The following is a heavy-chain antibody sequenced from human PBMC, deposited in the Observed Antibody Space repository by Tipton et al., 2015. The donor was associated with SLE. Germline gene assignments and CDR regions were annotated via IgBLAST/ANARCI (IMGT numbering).Heavy chain of an antibody. V-gene: IGHV4-59*01. CDR1: GGSISSYY. Sequence: TLSLTCTVSGGSISSYYWRWIRQPPGKGLEWIGYIYYSGSTNYNPSLKSRVTISVETSKNQFSLKLSTVRAADTAVYYCASAAWDYDSSGSGAFDIWGQGTMVTVSS. CDR3: ASAAWDYDSSGSGAFDI. D-gene: IGHD3-22*01. CDR2: IYYSGST. J-gene: IGHJ3*02.